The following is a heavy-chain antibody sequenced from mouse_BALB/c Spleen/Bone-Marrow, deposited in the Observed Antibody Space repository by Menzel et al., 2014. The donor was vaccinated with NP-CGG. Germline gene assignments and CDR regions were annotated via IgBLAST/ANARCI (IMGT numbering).Heavy chain of an antibody. CDR1: GYTFTSYW. Sequence: QVQLKESGAELVKPGASVKLSCKASGYTFTSYWMHWVKQRPGQGLEWIGEINPSNGRTNYNEKFKSKATLTVDKSSSTAYMQLSSLTSGDSAVYYCARYLHYYGSSYGYFDVWGAGTTVTVSS. D-gene: IGHD1-1*01. CDR3: ARYLHYYGSSYGYFDV. J-gene: IGHJ1*01. V-gene: IGHV1S81*02. CDR2: INPSNGRT.